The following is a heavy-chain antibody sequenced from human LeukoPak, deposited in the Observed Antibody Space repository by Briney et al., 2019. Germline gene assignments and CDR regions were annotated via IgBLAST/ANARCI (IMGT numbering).Heavy chain of an antibody. CDR2: ISTYNGNT. J-gene: IGHJ4*02. V-gene: IGHV1-18*01. D-gene: IGHD2-2*01. CDR3: ARRITEVVPAASYYFDY. Sequence: ASVKVSCKASGYTFTTFGIGWVRQAPGQGLEWMGWISTYNGNTNYAQKLQGRLTMTTDTSTSTAYMELRSLRSDDTAVYYCARRITEVVPAASYYFDYWGQGTLVTVSS. CDR1: GYTFTTFG.